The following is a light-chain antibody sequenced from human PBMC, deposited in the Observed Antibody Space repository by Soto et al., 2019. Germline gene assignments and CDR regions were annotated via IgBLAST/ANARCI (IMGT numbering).Light chain of an antibody. CDR3: HQYGGSYT. Sequence: EVVLTQSPGTLSLSPGDRASLSCRASQNLSRYFLAWYQHKPGQAPRLLISGASRRATGIPDRFSGSGSVTDFTLTISRLEPEDFAVYYCHQYGGSYTFGQGTKVEIK. V-gene: IGKV3-20*01. J-gene: IGKJ2*01. CDR2: GAS. CDR1: QNLSRYF.